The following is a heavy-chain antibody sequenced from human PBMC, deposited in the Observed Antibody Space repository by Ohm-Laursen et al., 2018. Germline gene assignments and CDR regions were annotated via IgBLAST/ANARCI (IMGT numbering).Heavy chain of an antibody. D-gene: IGHD5-24*01. CDR1: GFTFGAYW. J-gene: IGHJ4*02. CDR3: NTDPVEMATKGFDY. CDR2: IKRDGGEK. Sequence: SLRLSCSASGFTFGAYWMTWVRQAPGKGLEWVASIKRDGGEKYYVDSVKGRFTVSRDNAKESLYLQMNSLRAEDTAVYYCNTDPVEMATKGFDYWGQGTLVTVSS. V-gene: IGHV3-7*01.